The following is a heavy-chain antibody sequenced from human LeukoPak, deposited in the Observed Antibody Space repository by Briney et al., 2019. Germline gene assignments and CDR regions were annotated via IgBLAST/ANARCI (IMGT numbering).Heavy chain of an antibody. V-gene: IGHV4-59*01. CDR1: GGSISSYC. D-gene: IGHD4-17*01. CDR3: ARLYYGGNPDAFDI. J-gene: IGHJ3*02. CDR2: IYYSGST. Sequence: SETLSLTCTVSGGSISSYCWSWIRQPPGKGLEWIGYIYYSGSTNYNPSLKSRVTISVDTSKNQFSLKLSSVTAADTAVYYCARLYYGGNPDAFDIWGQGTMVTVSS.